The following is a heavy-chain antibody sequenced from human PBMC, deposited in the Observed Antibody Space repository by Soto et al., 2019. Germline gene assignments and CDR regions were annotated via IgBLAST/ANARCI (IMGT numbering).Heavy chain of an antibody. CDR2: IKQDGSEK. Sequence: EVQLVESGGGLVQPGGSPRLSCAASGFTFSSYWMSWVRQAPGKGLEWVANIKQDGSEKYYVDSVKGRFAISRDNAKNSLYLQMNSLRAEDTAVYYCARVYWNSVWCFDLWGRGTLVTVSS. D-gene: IGHD1-7*01. J-gene: IGHJ2*01. CDR3: ARVYWNSVWCFDL. V-gene: IGHV3-7*01. CDR1: GFTFSSYW.